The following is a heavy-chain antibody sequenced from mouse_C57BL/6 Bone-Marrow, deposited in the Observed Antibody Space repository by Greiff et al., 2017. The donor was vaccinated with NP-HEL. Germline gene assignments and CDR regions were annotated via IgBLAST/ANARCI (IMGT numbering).Heavy chain of an antibody. V-gene: IGHV1-22*01. CDR2: INPNNGGT. CDR1: GYTFTDYN. CDR3: ASYYDYSYAMDY. J-gene: IGHJ4*01. Sequence: EVKLQQSGPELVKPGASVKMSCKASGYTFTDYNMHWVKQSHGKSLEWIGYINPNNGGTSYNQKFKGKATLTVNKSSSTAYMELRSLTSEDSAVYYCASYYDYSYAMDYWGQGTSVTVSS. D-gene: IGHD2-4*01.